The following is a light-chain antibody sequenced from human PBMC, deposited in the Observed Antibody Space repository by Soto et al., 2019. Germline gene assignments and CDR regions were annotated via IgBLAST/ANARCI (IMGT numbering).Light chain of an antibody. CDR1: QSVSDY. Sequence: EIVLTQSPATLSLSPGETATLSCRASQSVSDYISWYQQKPGQAPRLLIYDPSNRATGVAARFSGSGSGTDFTLTISNLEPEDFADYYCQHRTNWLTFGGGTKVEIK. J-gene: IGKJ4*01. CDR3: QHRTNWLT. CDR2: DPS. V-gene: IGKV3-11*01.